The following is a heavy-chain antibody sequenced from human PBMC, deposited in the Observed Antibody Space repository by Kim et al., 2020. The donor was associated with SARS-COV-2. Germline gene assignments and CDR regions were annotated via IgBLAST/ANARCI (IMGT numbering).Heavy chain of an antibody. CDR2: INYSGTT. J-gene: IGHJ4*02. D-gene: IGHD6-19*01. Sequence: SETLSLTCTVSGGSITSNTYYWGWIRQPPGKGLEWIGNINYSGTTFYNPSLKSRVTRSVDTSKNQFSLKLRSVTAADTAVYYCARRQLFFDSWGQGNVVTVSS. V-gene: IGHV4-39*01. CDR3: ARRQLFFDS. CDR1: GGSITSNTYY.